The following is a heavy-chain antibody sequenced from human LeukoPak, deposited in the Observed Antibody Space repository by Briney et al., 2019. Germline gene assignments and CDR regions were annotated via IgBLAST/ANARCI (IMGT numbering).Heavy chain of an antibody. Sequence: SETLSLTCTVSGGSLNYYYWSWIRQPPGKGLEWIGYIYFRGSTNYNPSLQSRVTISVDTPKIQFSLNLSSVTAADTAIYFCARSSGVDAYYFDYWGQGALVTVSS. CDR3: ARSSGVDAYYFDY. V-gene: IGHV4-59*01. J-gene: IGHJ4*02. CDR2: IYFRGST. CDR1: GGSLNYYY. D-gene: IGHD3-10*01.